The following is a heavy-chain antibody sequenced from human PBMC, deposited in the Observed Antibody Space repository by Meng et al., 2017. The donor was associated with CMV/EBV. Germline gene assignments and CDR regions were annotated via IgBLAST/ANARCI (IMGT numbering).Heavy chain of an antibody. D-gene: IGHD3-3*01. CDR2: INHSGST. V-gene: IGHV4-34*01. J-gene: IGHJ3*02. CDR3: ARETNPYYDFWSGYSGVDAFDI. CDR1: GGSFSGYY. Sequence: SETLSLTCAVYGGSFSGYYWSWIRQPPGKGLEWIGEINHSGSTNYNPSLKSRVTISVDTSKNQFSLKLSSVTAADTAVYYCARETNPYYDFWSGYSGVDAFDIWGQGTMVTVSS.